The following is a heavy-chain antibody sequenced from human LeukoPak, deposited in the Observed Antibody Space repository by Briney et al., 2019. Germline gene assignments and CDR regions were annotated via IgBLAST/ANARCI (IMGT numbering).Heavy chain of an antibody. CDR2: IIPIFGTA. J-gene: IGHJ4*02. CDR3: ASRLLAAGYFDY. V-gene: IGHV1-69*05. CDR1: GGTFNSSG. Sequence: SVKVSCKASGGTFNSSGISWVRQAPGQGLEWMGGIIPIFGTANYAQKFQGRVTITTDESTSTAYMELSSLRSEDTAVYYCASRLLAAGYFDYWGQGTLVTVSS. D-gene: IGHD6-25*01.